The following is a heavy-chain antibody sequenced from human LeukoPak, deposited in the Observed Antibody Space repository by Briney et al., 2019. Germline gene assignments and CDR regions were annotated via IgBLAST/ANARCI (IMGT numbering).Heavy chain of an antibody. CDR3: AKVLGSTFGVNLHDE. Sequence: PGWSLRLSCAASGFTFSSYGMHWVRQAPGKGLEWGAFIRYDGSNKYYADSVTGRFTIPRDNSKNTLYLQMNSLRAEYTAVSYCAKVLGSTFGVNLHDEWGQGTLVTVSA. CDR1: GFTFSSYG. CDR2: IRYDGSNK. D-gene: IGHD3-3*01. J-gene: IGHJ4*02. V-gene: IGHV3-30*02.